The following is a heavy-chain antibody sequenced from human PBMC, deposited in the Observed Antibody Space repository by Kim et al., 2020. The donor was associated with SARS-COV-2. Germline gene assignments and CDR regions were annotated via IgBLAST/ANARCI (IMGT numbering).Heavy chain of an antibody. D-gene: IGHD1-26*01. CDR2: VSSDGSNK. J-gene: IGHJ4*02. CDR3: AKATYSGSYFSDY. V-gene: IGHV3-30*18. Sequence: GGSLRLSCTASGFTFSSYGMHWVRQASGKGLEWVAAVSSDGSNKNYADSVKGRFTISRDNSKNTLSLQMNSLRAEDTAMYYCAKATYSGSYFSDYWGQGT. CDR1: GFTFSSYG.